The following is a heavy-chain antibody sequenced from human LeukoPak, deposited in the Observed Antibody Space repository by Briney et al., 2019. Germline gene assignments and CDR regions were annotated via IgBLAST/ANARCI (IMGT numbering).Heavy chain of an antibody. J-gene: IGHJ4*02. CDR3: AKDEGGITMIEPNYYFGY. D-gene: IGHD3-22*01. CDR2: KRYDGSDK. V-gene: IGHV3-30*02. CDR1: RFTFSAYS. Sequence: GGSLRLSCAASRFTFSAYSMNWVRQAPGKGLEWVAFKRYDGSDKYYADSVKGRFTISRDNSKNTLYLQMNSLRAEETAVYYCAKDEGGITMIEPNYYFGYWDQGTLVTVSS.